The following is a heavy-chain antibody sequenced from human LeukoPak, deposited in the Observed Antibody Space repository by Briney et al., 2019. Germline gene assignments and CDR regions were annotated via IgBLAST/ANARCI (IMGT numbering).Heavy chain of an antibody. CDR2: ISYDGSNK. J-gene: IGHJ6*02. V-gene: IGHV3-30*19. CDR1: RFTFSSYG. CDR3: ARVDVVVPAALFMYYYYGMDV. Sequence: PGGSLRLSCAASRFTFSSYGMHWVRQAPGKGLEWVAVISYDGSNKYYADSVKGRFTISRDNSKNTLYLQMNSLRAEDTAVYYCARVDVVVPAALFMYYYYGMDVWGQGTTVTVSS. D-gene: IGHD2-2*01.